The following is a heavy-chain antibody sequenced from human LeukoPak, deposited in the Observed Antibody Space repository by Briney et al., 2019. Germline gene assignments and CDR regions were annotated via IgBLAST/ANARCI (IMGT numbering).Heavy chain of an antibody. Sequence: SETLSLTCTVSGGSISSYYWSWIRQPPGKGLEWIGYIYYSGSTNYNPSLKSRVTISVDTSKNQFSLKLSSVTAADTAVYYCAARRGYCSSTSCYGHYGMDVWGQGTTVIVSS. V-gene: IGHV4-59*01. CDR2: IYYSGST. CDR3: AARRGYCSSTSCYGHYGMDV. CDR1: GGSISSYY. J-gene: IGHJ6*02. D-gene: IGHD2-2*01.